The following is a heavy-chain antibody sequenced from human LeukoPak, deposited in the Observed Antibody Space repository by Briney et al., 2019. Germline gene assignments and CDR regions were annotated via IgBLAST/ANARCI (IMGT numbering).Heavy chain of an antibody. D-gene: IGHD3-22*01. J-gene: IGHJ4*02. CDR1: GFTFSSYS. CDR3: ARGLYYDSSGYYLDS. Sequence: GGSLRLSCAASGFTFSSYSVNWVRQAPGKGLEWVSSISTTSSYIYYADSVKGRFTISRDNAKNSLFLQMNSLRVEDTAMYYCARGLYYDSSGYYLDSWGQGTLVTVSS. V-gene: IGHV3-21*01. CDR2: ISTTSSYI.